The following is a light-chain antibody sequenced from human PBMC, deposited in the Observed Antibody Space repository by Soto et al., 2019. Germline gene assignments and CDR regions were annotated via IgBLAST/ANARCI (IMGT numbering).Light chain of an antibody. Sequence: HSALTQPASVSGSPGQSITISCSGTSSDVGGYNFVSWYQQHPGKAPKLMIYDVTNRPSGVSNRFSGSKSGNTASLTISGLQAEDEADYYCSSYTKSSTLVFGGGTKLTVL. CDR2: DVT. CDR3: SSYTKSSTLV. V-gene: IGLV2-14*01. CDR1: SSDVGGYNF. J-gene: IGLJ2*01.